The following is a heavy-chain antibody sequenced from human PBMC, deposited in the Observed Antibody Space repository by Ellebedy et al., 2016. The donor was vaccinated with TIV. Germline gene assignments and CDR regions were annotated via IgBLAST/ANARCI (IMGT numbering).Heavy chain of an antibody. CDR3: ARDFFYGSGRYYPYYGMDV. CDR1: GYTFGGYY. D-gene: IGHD3-10*01. J-gene: IGHJ6*02. CDR2: INPNSGVA. V-gene: IGHV1-2*02. Sequence: ASVKVSCKASGYTFGGYYLDWVRQAPGQGLEWMGWINPNSGVANYAQKFQGRVTMTSDTSISTAYMELSRLRSDDTAVYYCARDFFYGSGRYYPYYGMDVWGQGTTVTVSS.